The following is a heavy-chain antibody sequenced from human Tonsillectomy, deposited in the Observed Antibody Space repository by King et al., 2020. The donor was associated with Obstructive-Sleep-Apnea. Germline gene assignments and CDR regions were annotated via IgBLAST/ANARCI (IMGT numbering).Heavy chain of an antibody. V-gene: IGHV3-7*01. Sequence: QLVQSGGGLVQPGGSLRLSCAASGFTFSSYWMSWVRQAPGKGLEWVANIKQDGSEKYYVDSVKGRFTISRDNAKNSLYLQMNSLRAEDTAVYYCARVRQVIVVVPAAHTPYYYYYGMDVWGQGTTVTVSS. CDR1: GFTFSSYW. CDR3: ARVRQVIVVVPAAHTPYYYYYGMDV. CDR2: IKQDGSEK. D-gene: IGHD2-2*01. J-gene: IGHJ6*02.